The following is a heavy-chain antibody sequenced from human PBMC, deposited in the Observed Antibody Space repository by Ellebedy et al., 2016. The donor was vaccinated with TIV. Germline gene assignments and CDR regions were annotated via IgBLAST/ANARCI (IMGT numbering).Heavy chain of an antibody. Sequence: SQTLSLTCAIPVDSASSTILSCDWTRLSPSRGLEWLRRTDYTSTWNNDSAGSVKSRITINPHTSQNQFSLQLNAVTPEDTALSYSASLKWEVPGFDIWGQGTMVTVSS. V-gene: IGHV6-1*01. CDR3: ASLKWEVPGFDI. J-gene: IGHJ3*02. D-gene: IGHD1-26*01. CDR1: VDSASSTILS. CDR2: TDYTSTWNN.